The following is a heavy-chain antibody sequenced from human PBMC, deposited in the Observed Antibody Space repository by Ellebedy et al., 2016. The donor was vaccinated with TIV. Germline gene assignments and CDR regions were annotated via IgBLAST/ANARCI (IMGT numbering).Heavy chain of an antibody. V-gene: IGHV3-7*01. CDR1: GFTFSTYW. J-gene: IGHJ4*02. Sequence: GESLKISCAASGFTFSTYWMSWVRQAPGRGLEWVANLKRDGGEEYYVDSVNGRFTISRDNAKNSLYLQKNSLRVEDTAVYYCARSQYPGARSSFDSWGQGTLVTVSS. D-gene: IGHD6-6*01. CDR3: ARSQYPGARSSFDS. CDR2: LKRDGGEE.